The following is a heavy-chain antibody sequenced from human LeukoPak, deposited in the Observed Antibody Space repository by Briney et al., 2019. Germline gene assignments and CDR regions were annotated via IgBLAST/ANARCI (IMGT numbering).Heavy chain of an antibody. CDR3: ARVSGRADAFDI. D-gene: IGHD6-25*01. Sequence: GASVMVSCKASGYTFTSYDINWVRQATGQGLEWMGWMNPNSGNTGYAQKFQGRVTMTRNTSISTAYMELSSLRSEDTAVYYCARVSGRADAFDIWGQGTMVTVSS. V-gene: IGHV1-8*01. CDR1: GYTFTSYD. J-gene: IGHJ3*02. CDR2: MNPNSGNT.